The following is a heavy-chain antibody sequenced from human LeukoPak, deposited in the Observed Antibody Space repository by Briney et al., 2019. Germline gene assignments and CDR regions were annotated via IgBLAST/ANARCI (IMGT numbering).Heavy chain of an antibody. Sequence: GGSLRLSCAASGFPFSSYWVSWVRQAPGKGLEWVANIKQDGSEKYYVDSVKGRFTISRDNAKNSLYLQMNSLRAEDTAVYYCARKYCSSSTCYWGGYYSGMDVWGQGTTVTVSS. V-gene: IGHV3-7*05. CDR3: ARKYCSSSTCYWGGYYSGMDV. D-gene: IGHD2-2*01. J-gene: IGHJ6*02. CDR1: GFPFSSYW. CDR2: IKQDGSEK.